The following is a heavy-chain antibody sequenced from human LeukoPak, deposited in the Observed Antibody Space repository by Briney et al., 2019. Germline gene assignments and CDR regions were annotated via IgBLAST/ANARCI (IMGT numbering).Heavy chain of an antibody. CDR3: ARDMVYCSGGSCYKPGYYYGMDV. Sequence: SVKVSCKASGGTFSSYAISWVRQAPGQGLEWMGGIIPIFGTANYAQKFQGRVTITADESTSTAYMELSSLRSEDTAVYYCARDMVYCSGGSCYKPGYYYGMDVWGQGTTVTVSS. D-gene: IGHD2-15*01. CDR2: IIPIFGTA. CDR1: GGTFSSYA. J-gene: IGHJ6*02. V-gene: IGHV1-69*13.